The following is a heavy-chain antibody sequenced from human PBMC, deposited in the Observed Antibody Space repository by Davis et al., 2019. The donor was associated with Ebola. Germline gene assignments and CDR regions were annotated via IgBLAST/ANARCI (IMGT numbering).Heavy chain of an antibody. CDR2: IKQDGSDK. V-gene: IGHV3-7*03. CDR3: AKGNWNYVKRCSFHI. J-gene: IGHJ3*02. CDR1: GLSFSSYW. D-gene: IGHD1-7*01. Sequence: PGGSLRLSCAASGLSFSSYWMSWVRQAPGKGLEWVANIKQDGSDKYYVGSVKGRFTISRDNAKNSLYLQMNSLRAEDTALYYCAKGNWNYVKRCSFHIWGQGTMVTVSS.